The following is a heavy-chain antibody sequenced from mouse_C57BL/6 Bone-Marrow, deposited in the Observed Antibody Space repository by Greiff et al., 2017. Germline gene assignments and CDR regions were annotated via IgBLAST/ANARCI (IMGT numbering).Heavy chain of an antibody. D-gene: IGHD2-2*01. CDR2: ISYDGRN. CDR1: GYSITSGYY. J-gene: IGHJ4*01. V-gene: IGHV3-6*01. Sequence: EVKLMESGPGLVKPSQSLSLTCSVTGYSITSGYYWNWIRQFPGNKLEWMGYISYDGRNNYNPSLKNRISITRDTSKNQFFLKLNSVTTEDTATYYCARGGLPYAMDYWGQGTSVTVSS. CDR3: ARGGLPYAMDY.